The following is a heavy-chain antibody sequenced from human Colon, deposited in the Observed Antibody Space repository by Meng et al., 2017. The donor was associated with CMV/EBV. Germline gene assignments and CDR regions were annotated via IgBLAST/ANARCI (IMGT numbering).Heavy chain of an antibody. CDR3: TRSSYMATIIRGYFDY. Sequence: SGFTFKSYTINWVRQAPGKGLEWVSSISTYNNYIYYAESVKGRFTISRDNANNSVSLQMHSLRAEDTAVYYCTRSSYMATIIRGYFDYWGQGTLVTVSS. D-gene: IGHD5-24*01. CDR2: ISTYNNYI. V-gene: IGHV3-21*01. J-gene: IGHJ4*02. CDR1: GFTFKSYT.